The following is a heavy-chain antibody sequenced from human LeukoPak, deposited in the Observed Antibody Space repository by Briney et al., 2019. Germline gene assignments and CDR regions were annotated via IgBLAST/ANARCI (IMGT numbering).Heavy chain of an antibody. Sequence: SVKVSCKASGGTFSSYAISWVRQAPGQGLEWMGGIIPIFGTANYAQKFQGRVTITTDESTSTAYMELSSLRSEDTAVYYCARVRVNRGSYYRYFDYWGQGTLVAVSS. D-gene: IGHD1-26*01. J-gene: IGHJ4*02. CDR3: ARVRVNRGSYYRYFDY. V-gene: IGHV1-69*05. CDR2: IIPIFGTA. CDR1: GGTFSSYA.